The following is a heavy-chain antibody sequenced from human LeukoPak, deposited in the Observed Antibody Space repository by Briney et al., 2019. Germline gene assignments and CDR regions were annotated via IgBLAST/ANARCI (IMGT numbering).Heavy chain of an antibody. CDR3: ARQGLGGGDGSGAFDI. D-gene: IGHD2-21*02. V-gene: IGHV5-51*01. Sequence: GESLKISCKGSGYSFTTYWIGWVRQMPGKGLEWMWIIYPGNSDTRYSPSLQGQVTMTADKSIGTAYLQWSSLKASDTAMYYCARQGLGGGDGSGAFDIWGQGTMVTVSS. J-gene: IGHJ3*02. CDR1: GYSFTTYW. CDR2: IYPGNSDT.